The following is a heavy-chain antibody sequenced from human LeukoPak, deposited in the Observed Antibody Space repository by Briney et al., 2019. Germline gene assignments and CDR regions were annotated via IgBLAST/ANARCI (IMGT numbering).Heavy chain of an antibody. D-gene: IGHD2-2*01. CDR3: AKDISVVPAAMEGYMDV. Sequence: PGGSLRLSCEASGFTFRSYWMSWVRQAPGKGLEWVANIKEDGSDKYYVDSVKGRFTISRDNAKNSLYLQMNSLRADDAAVYYCAKDISVVPAAMEGYMDVWGKGTTVTVSS. CDR2: IKEDGSDK. V-gene: IGHV3-7*01. CDR1: GFTFRSYW. J-gene: IGHJ6*03.